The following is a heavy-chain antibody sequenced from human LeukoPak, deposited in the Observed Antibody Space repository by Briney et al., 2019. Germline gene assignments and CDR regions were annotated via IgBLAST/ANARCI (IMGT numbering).Heavy chain of an antibody. CDR1: GASISPYY. J-gene: IGHJ4*02. CDR2: LYPSGSS. D-gene: IGHD3-10*01. V-gene: IGHV4-4*07. Sequence: PSGTLSLTCTVSGASISPYYWNWIRQPAGKGLEWIGRLYPSGSSDYNPSLKSRVSISVGTSNNQFSLRVTSVTAADTAIYYCARDLSGSLYFDYWGQGILVTV. CDR3: ARDLSGSLYFDY.